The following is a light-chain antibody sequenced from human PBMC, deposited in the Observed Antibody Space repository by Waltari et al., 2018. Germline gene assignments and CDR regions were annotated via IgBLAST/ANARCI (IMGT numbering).Light chain of an antibody. CDR1: ESLVHTAGNTY. J-gene: IGKJ1*01. CDR2: MVS. CDR3: MQSTHWPPWT. Sequence: DVVVTQSPLSLTVTLGQPASISCRPSESLVHTAGNTYLHWFQQRPGQSPRRLIYMVSERDSGVPDRFSGSGSGTDFTLKISRVEAEDVGIYYCMQSTHWPPWTFGQGTKVEIK. V-gene: IGKV2-30*02.